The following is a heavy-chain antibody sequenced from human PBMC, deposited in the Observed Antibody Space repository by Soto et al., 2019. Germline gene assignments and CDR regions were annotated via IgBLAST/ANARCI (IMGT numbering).Heavy chain of an antibody. CDR2: IYYSGST. Sequence: QVQLQESGPGLVKPSQTLSLTCTVSGGSISSGDYYWSWIRQPPGKGLEWIGYIYYSGSTYYNPSLKSRVTISVDTSKNQFSLKLSSVTAADTAVYYCAREDRYGYGINWFDPWGQGTLVTVSS. V-gene: IGHV4-30-4*01. CDR3: AREDRYGYGINWFDP. J-gene: IGHJ5*02. D-gene: IGHD5-18*01. CDR1: GGSISSGDYY.